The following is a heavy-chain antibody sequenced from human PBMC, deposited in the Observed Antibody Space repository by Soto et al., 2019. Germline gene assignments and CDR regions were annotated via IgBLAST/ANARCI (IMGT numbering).Heavy chain of an antibody. Sequence: SETLSLTCTVSGGSISSYYWSWIRQPPGKGLEWIGYIYYSGSTNYNPSLKSRVTISVDTSKNQFSLKLSSVTAADTAVYYCARDRRRFLESRMDVWGQGTTVTVSS. CDR2: IYYSGST. V-gene: IGHV4-59*01. CDR3: ARDRRRFLESRMDV. D-gene: IGHD3-3*01. CDR1: GGSISSYY. J-gene: IGHJ6*02.